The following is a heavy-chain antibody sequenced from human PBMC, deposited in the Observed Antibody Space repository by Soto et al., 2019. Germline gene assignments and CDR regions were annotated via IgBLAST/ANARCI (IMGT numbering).Heavy chain of an antibody. CDR3: ARRVTRPERFDY. V-gene: IGHV4-39*01. CDR1: GGSIMRTTDY. J-gene: IGHJ4*02. D-gene: IGHD4-4*01. Sequence: PSETLSLTCIFSGGSIMRTTDYWGWIRQPPGKGLEWIGNIYYSGSTFYNPSLQSRVTISVDTSKNQFSLRLTSATAADTAVYYCARRVTRPERFDYWGQGALVTVSS. CDR2: IYYSGST.